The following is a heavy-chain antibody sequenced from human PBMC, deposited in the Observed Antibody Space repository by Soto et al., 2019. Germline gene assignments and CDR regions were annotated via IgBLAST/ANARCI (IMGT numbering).Heavy chain of an antibody. CDR3: ARKRITMVRGTEYNWFDP. V-gene: IGHV1-18*01. D-gene: IGHD3-10*01. J-gene: IGHJ5*02. Sequence: ASLKGSCKASGYTFTSYGISWVRQAPGQGCEWMGCISAYNGNTNYAQKLQGRVTMTTDTSTSTAYMELRSLRSDDTAVYHCARKRITMVRGTEYNWFDPWGQGTLVTVSS. CDR1: GYTFTSYG. CDR2: ISAYNGNT.